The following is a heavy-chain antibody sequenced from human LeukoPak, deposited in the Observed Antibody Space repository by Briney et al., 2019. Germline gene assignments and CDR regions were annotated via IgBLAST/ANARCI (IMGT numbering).Heavy chain of an antibody. CDR3: TRWRVGATPYYYYYMDV. CDR1: GGPITSSGYY. J-gene: IGHJ6*03. CDR2: MFYGGTT. Sequence: SETLSLICTVSGGPITSSGYYWGWIRQPPGKGLEWIGSMFYGGTTYNNPSLKSRVTIFVDTSKTQFSLNLNSVTASDTAVYYCTRWRVGATPYYYYYMDVWGKGTTVTVSS. V-gene: IGHV4-39*01. D-gene: IGHD1-26*01.